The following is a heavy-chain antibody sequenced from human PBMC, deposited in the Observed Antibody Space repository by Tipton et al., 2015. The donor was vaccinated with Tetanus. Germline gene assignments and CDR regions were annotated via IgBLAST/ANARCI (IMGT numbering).Heavy chain of an antibody. CDR1: GFTFSNYW. CDR2: ISTDGRSA. V-gene: IGHV3-74*01. J-gene: IGHJ3*02. D-gene: IGHD1-26*01. CDR3: AREVGAAGPRAGDI. Sequence: SLRLSCAASGFTFSNYWMHWVRQAPGKGLVWVSRISTDGRSATYADSVQGRFTASRDNAKNTLYLQMNSLRAAGPAVYFCAREVGAAGPRAGDIWGQGTLVPVSS.